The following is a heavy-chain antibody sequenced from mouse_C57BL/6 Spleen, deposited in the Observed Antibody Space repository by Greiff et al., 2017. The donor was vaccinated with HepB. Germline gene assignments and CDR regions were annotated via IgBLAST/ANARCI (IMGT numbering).Heavy chain of an antibody. J-gene: IGHJ4*01. CDR3: ASMTIYYESLYAMDY. D-gene: IGHD2-4*01. V-gene: IGHV1-80*01. Sequence: VQLQQSGAELVKPGASVKISCKASGYAFSSYWMNWVKQRPGKGLEWIGQIYPGDGDTNYNGKFKGKATLTADKSSSTAYMQLSSLTSEDSAVYFCASMTIYYESLYAMDYWGQGTSVTVSS. CDR2: IYPGDGDT. CDR1: GYAFSSYW.